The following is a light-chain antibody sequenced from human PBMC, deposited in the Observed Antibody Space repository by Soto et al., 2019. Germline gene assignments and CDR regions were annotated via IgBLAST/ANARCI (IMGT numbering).Light chain of an antibody. J-gene: IGLJ3*02. CDR2: NND. Sequence: QSVLTQAPSASGTPGQRVTISCSGSNSNIGSNTVSWYQQVPGTAPNVLIYNNDQRPSGVPDRLSGSKSGTSASLAIGGLQSEDEADYYCAAWDGSLNGGVFGGGTKVTVL. CDR1: NSNIGSNT. CDR3: AAWDGSLNGGV. V-gene: IGLV1-44*01.